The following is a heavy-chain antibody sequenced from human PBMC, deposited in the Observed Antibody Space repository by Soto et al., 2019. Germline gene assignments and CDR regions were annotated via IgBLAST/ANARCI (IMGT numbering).Heavy chain of an antibody. D-gene: IGHD2-15*01. Sequence: EVQLVESGGGLVQPGGSLRLSCAASGFTVSSNYMSWVRQAPGKGLEWVSVIYSGGSTYYADSVKGRFTISRYNSKNTLYLQMNSLRAEDTAVYYCARDLGYCSGGSCSTPFDYWGQGTLVTVSS. CDR3: ARDLGYCSGGSCSTPFDY. J-gene: IGHJ4*02. V-gene: IGHV3-66*01. CDR2: IYSGGST. CDR1: GFTVSSNY.